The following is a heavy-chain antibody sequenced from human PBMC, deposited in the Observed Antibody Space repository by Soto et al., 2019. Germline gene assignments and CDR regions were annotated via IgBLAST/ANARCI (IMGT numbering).Heavy chain of an antibody. D-gene: IGHD5-18*01. Sequence: QVQLQESGPGLVKPSETLSLTCTVSGGSVSSGSYYWSWIRQPPGKGLEWIGYIYYSGSTNYNPSLKSRVTISVDTSKNQFSLKLSSVTAADTAVYYCAREGGYSYGWFDYWGQGTLVTVSS. V-gene: IGHV4-61*01. CDR3: AREGGYSYGWFDY. CDR1: GGSVSSGSYY. CDR2: IYYSGST. J-gene: IGHJ4*02.